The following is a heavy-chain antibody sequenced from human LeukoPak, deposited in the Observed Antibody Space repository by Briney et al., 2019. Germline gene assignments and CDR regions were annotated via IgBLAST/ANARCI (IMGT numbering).Heavy chain of an antibody. CDR3: ARAAATANWFDP. V-gene: IGHV1-8*01. D-gene: IGHD6-13*01. J-gene: IGHJ5*02. CDR1: GYTFTSYD. CDR2: MNPNSGNT. Sequence: EASVKVSCKASGYTFTSYDINWVRQATGQGLEWMGWMNPNSGNTAYAQKFQGRVTMTRDTSITTAYMELSSLRSEDTAVYYCARAAATANWFDPWGQGTLVAVSS.